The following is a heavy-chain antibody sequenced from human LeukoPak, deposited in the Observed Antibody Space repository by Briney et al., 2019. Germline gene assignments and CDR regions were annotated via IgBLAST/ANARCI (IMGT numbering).Heavy chain of an antibody. CDR1: VGSISSSSYY. CDR3: ARGWSGYPTPINWFDP. D-gene: IGHD3-3*01. V-gene: IGHV4-39*01. CDR2: IYYSGSA. J-gene: IGHJ5*02. Sequence: SETLSLTCTVSVGSISSSSYYWGWIRQPPGKGLEWIGSIYYSGSAYYNPSLKSRVTISVDTSKNQFSLKLSSVTAADTAVYYCARGWSGYPTPINWFDPWGQGALVTVSS.